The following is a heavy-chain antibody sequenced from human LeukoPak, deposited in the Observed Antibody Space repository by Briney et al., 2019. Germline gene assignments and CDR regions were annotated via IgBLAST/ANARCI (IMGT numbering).Heavy chain of an antibody. Sequence: PGRSLRLSCTASGFTFSSYAMSWVRQAPGKGLEWVSAISGSGGSTYYADSVKGRFTISRDNSKNTLYLQMNSLRAEDTAVYYCAKDQAIIVGLFDYWGQGTLVTVSS. D-gene: IGHD2-15*01. CDR1: GFTFSSYA. V-gene: IGHV3-23*01. CDR2: ISGSGGST. CDR3: AKDQAIIVGLFDY. J-gene: IGHJ4*02.